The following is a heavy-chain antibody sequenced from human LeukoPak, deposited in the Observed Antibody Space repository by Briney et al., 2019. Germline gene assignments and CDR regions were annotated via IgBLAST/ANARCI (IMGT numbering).Heavy chain of an antibody. CDR1: GFTFSSYG. V-gene: IGHV3-30*18. J-gene: IGHJ4*02. CDR2: ISYDGSNK. CDR3: AKGLHWLLPTPFDY. D-gene: IGHD3-9*01. Sequence: GGSLRLSCAASGFTFSSYGMHWVRQAPGKGLEWVAVISYDGSNKYYADSVKGRFTISRDNSKNTLYLQMNSLRAEDTAVYYCAKGLHWLLPTPFDYWGQGTLVTVSS.